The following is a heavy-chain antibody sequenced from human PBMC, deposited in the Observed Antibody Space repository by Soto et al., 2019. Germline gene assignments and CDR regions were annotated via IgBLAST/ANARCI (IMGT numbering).Heavy chain of an antibody. CDR2: IGASGDIT. CDR1: GFSFTNFA. D-gene: IGHD2-2*01. CDR3: ARDYQSLGYCSSTSCPRGGFDP. Sequence: GGSLRLSCAASGFSFTNFAMSWVRQAPGKGLEWVAGIGASGDITWYADSVKGRLSISRDNSKNTLYLQLNSLRFEDTAVYYCARDYQSLGYCSSTSCPRGGFDPWGQGTLVTVSS. J-gene: IGHJ5*02. V-gene: IGHV3-23*01.